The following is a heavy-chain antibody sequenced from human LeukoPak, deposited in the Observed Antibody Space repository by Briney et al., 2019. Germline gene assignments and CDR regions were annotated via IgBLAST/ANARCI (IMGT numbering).Heavy chain of an antibody. D-gene: IGHD3-22*01. V-gene: IGHV1-2*02. J-gene: IGHJ4*02. CDR3: ATSRAVVHLLDY. Sequence: ASVKVSCKASGYTFTGYYMHWVRQAPGQGLEWMGWINPNSGGTNYAQKFQGRVTMTRDTSISTAYMELSRLRSDDTAVYYCATSRAVVHLLDYWGQGTLVTVSS. CDR2: INPNSGGT. CDR1: GYTFTGYY.